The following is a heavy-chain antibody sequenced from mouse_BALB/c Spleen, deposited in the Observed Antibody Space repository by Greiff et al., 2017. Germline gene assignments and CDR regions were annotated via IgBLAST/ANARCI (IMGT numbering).Heavy chain of an antibody. CDR1: GFSLTSYG. Sequence: VQLQESGPGLVQPSQSLSITCTVSGFSLTSYGVHWVRQSPGKGLEWLGVIWSGGSTDYNAAFISRLSISKDNSKSQVFFKMNSLQANVTAIYYCARKADGYYAWFAYWGQGTLVTVSA. CDR2: IWSGGST. V-gene: IGHV2-2*02. CDR3: ARKADGYYAWFAY. D-gene: IGHD2-3*01. J-gene: IGHJ3*01.